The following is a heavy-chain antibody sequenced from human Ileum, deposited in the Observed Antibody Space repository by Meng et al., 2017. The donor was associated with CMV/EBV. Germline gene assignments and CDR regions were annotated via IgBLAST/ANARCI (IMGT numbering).Heavy chain of an antibody. Sequence: CRVSGDFVSRATYPWSFVRQPPGKGLEWIGHTYSGRSNTYNPSLKSRVTISLDSSKNQFSLKLDSVTAADTAVYYCVTFIVGNGGRGSWGQGTLVTVSS. CDR3: VTFIVGNGGRGS. CDR1: GDFVSRATYP. J-gene: IGHJ5*02. V-gene: IGHV4-61*01. CDR2: TYSGRSN. D-gene: IGHD2-8*01.